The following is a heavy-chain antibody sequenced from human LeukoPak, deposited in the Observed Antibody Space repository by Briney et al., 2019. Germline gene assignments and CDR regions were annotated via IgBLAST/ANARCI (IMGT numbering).Heavy chain of an antibody. CDR2: ISSAAVSP. CDR1: GFTFSDYA. Sequence: PGGSLRLSCAASGFTFSDYAMNWIRQAPGKGLEWVSTISSAAVSPYYADSVKGRFTISRDNAKNSLYLQMNSLRAEDTALYYCAKSGCSSTSCSIRGDYFDYWGQGTLVTVSS. D-gene: IGHD2-2*01. V-gene: IGHV3-23*01. J-gene: IGHJ4*02. CDR3: AKSGCSSTSCSIRGDYFDY.